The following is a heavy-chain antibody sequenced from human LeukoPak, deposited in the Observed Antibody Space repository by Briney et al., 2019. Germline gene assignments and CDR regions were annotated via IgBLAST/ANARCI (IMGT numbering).Heavy chain of an antibody. CDR3: AKVATWTYFDY. Sequence: TGGSLRLSCAASGFAVSNNYMSWVRQAPGKGLEWVSIIYGGGSTYYADSVNGRFTISRHNSKNTLFLQMNSLRTEDTAVYYCAKVATWTYFDYWGQGTLVTVSS. CDR1: GFAVSNNY. D-gene: IGHD3/OR15-3a*01. J-gene: IGHJ4*02. CDR2: IYGGGST. V-gene: IGHV3-53*04.